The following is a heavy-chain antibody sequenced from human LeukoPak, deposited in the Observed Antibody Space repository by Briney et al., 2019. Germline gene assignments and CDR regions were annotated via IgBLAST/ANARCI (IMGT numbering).Heavy chain of an antibody. CDR1: GGSISSSSYY. V-gene: IGHV4-39*01. CDR2: IYYIGST. Sequence: PAETLSLTCTVSGGSISSSSYYWGWIRRPPGKGLEWIGSIYYIGSTSYNPSLKSRVTMSVDTSRNQFSLTLSSVTAADAAVYYCARLAETVGFYIMDVWGQGTTVTVSS. D-gene: IGHD2-21*02. CDR3: ARLAETVGFYIMDV. J-gene: IGHJ6*02.